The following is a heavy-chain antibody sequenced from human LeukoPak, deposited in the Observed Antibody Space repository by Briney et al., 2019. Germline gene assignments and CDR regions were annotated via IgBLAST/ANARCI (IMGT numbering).Heavy chain of an antibody. V-gene: IGHV4-39*01. CDR3: ARHFRREHAVY. CDR1: GGSVSGHY. Sequence: SETLSLTCAVSGGSVSGHYWDWIRQPPGKGLEWIGSIYYSGSTYYNPSLKSRVTISVDTSKNQFSLKLSSVTAADTAVYYCARHFRREHAVYWGQGTLVTVSS. J-gene: IGHJ4*02. CDR2: IYYSGST.